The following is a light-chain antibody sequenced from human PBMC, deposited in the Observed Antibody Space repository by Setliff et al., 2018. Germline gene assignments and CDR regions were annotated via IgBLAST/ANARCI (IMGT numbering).Light chain of an antibody. CDR1: TSNIGSGT. J-gene: IGLJ2*01. CDR2: FND. CDR3: ATWDVRLNAVL. Sequence: VLPQPPSASGTPGQRVTISCSGSTSNIGSGTVNWYQQIPGTAPKLLISFNDQRPSGVPDRFSGSKSGTSASLAISGLQSEDEADYYCATWDVRLNAVLIGGGTKVTV. V-gene: IGLV1-44*01.